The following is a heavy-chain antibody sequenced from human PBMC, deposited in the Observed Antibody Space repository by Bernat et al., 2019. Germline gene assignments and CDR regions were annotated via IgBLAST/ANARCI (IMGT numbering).Heavy chain of an antibody. D-gene: IGHD1-26*01. CDR1: GFTVSSNY. Sequence: EVQLVESGGGLIQPGGSLRLSCAASGFTVSSNYMSWVRQAPGKGLEWVSVIYSGGSTYYADSVKGRFTISRDNSKNTLYLQMNSLRAEDTAVYYCARDRGGGSYYHYYYYGMDVWGQGTTVTVSS. CDR3: ARDRGGGSYYHYYYYGMDV. V-gene: IGHV3-53*01. J-gene: IGHJ6*02. CDR2: IYSGGST.